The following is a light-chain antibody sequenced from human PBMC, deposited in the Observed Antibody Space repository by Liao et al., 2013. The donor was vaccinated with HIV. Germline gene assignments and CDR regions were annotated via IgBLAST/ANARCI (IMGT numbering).Light chain of an antibody. CDR2: YDS. J-gene: IGLJ2*01. V-gene: IGLV3-21*04. Sequence: SYELTQPPSVSVAPGKTARITCGGHNIGSESVHWYQRKPGQAPVLVIYYDSDRPSGIPERFSGSNSGNTATLTISRVEAGDEADYYCQVWDSSSNRGVFGGGTKLTVL. CDR3: QVWDSSSNRGV. CDR1: NIGSES.